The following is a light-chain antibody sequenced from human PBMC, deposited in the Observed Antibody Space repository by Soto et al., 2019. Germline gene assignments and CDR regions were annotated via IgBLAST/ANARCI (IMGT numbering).Light chain of an antibody. J-gene: IGLJ3*02. CDR1: SSNIGNNA. Sequence: QSVLTQPPSVSEAPRQRVTIPCSGSSSNIGNNAVTWYQQLPGKAPKLLIYYDDLLPSGVSDRFSGSRSRTSASLAIRGLQSEDEADYYCAAWDDTLKGPVFGGGTKLTVL. CDR2: YDD. V-gene: IGLV1-36*01. CDR3: AAWDDTLKGPV.